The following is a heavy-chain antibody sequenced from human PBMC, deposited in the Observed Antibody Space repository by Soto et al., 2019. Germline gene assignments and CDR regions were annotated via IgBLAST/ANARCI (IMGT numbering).Heavy chain of an antibody. D-gene: IGHD2-8*01. CDR3: ARDTANAKGYFYDYARDV. CDR1: GCSISSGGYS. CDR2: IYHSGST. V-gene: IGHV4-30-2*01. J-gene: IGHJ6*02. Sequence: PSETLSLTCAVSGCSISSGGYSWSWIRHPPGKGLEWIGYIYHSGSTYYNPSLKSRVTISVDRSKNQFSLKLSSVTAADTAVYYCARDTANAKGYFYDYARDVWGQGTRVT.